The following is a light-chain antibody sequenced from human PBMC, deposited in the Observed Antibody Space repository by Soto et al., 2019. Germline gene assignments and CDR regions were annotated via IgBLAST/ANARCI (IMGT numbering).Light chain of an antibody. CDR3: TSYASSSTPVV. CDR2: EVT. CDR1: SSDIGGYKY. J-gene: IGLJ2*01. V-gene: IGLV2-14*01. Sequence: QSALTQPASVSGSPGQSITISCTGTSSDIGGYKYVSWYQHHPGTAPKLMIYEVTNRPSGVSNRFSGSKSGNTASLTISGLQAEDEGDYYCTSYASSSTPVVFGGGTKLTVL.